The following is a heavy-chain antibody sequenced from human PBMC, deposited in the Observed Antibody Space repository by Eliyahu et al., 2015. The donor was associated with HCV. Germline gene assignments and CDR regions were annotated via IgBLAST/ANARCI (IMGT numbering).Heavy chain of an antibody. CDR1: DFTLNSYA. D-gene: IGHD5-12*01. J-gene: IGHJ5*02. CDR3: ARGGENIVAMVGFDP. V-gene: IGHV1-18*01. CDR2: ISGHNGDT. Sequence: QVQLVQSGAEMKKPGASVKVSCKAFDFTLNSYAISWVRQAPGQGLEWMGWISGHNGDTKYAQKFQGRVSMTTDTSTSTVYMELRSLRSDDTAVYYCARGGENIVAMVGFDPWGQGTLVTVSS.